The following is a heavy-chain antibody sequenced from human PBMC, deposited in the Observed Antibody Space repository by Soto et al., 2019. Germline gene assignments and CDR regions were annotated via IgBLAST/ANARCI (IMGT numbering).Heavy chain of an antibody. D-gene: IGHD4-4*01. J-gene: IGHJ5*02. CDR2: FDPEDCET. CDR3: ATSSTVTTPYNWFDP. Sequence: ASVKVSCKVSGYTLTELSMHWVRQAPGKGLEWMGGFDPEDCETIYAQKFQGRVTMTEDTSTDTAYMELRSLRSEDTAVYYCATSSTVTTPYNWFDPWGQGTLVTVSS. CDR1: GYTLTELS. V-gene: IGHV1-24*01.